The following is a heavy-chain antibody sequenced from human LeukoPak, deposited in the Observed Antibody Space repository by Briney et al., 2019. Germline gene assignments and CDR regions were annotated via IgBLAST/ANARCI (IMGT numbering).Heavy chain of an antibody. D-gene: IGHD6-13*01. CDR2: ISAYNGNT. CDR1: GYTFTSYG. CDR3: ARVKAATHYYYYGMDV. Sequence: ASVKVSCKASGYTFTSYGISWVRQAPGQGLGWMGWISAYNGNTNYAQKLQGRVTMTTDTSTSTAYMELSSLRSEDTAVYYCARVKAATHYYYYGMDVWGQGTTVTVSS. J-gene: IGHJ6*02. V-gene: IGHV1-18*01.